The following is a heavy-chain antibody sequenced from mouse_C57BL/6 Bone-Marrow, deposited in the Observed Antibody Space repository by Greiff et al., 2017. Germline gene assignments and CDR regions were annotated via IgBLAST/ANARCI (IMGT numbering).Heavy chain of an antibody. Sequence: QVQLQQPGAELVKPGASVQMSCKASGYTFTSYWITWVKQRPGQGLEWIGDIYPGSGSTNYNEKFKSKATLTVDTASSTAYMQLSSLTSEDSAVYYCAREGDGYYGYYFDYWGQGTTLTVSS. D-gene: IGHD2-3*01. V-gene: IGHV1-55*01. CDR1: GYTFTSYW. CDR3: AREGDGYYGYYFDY. CDR2: IYPGSGST. J-gene: IGHJ2*01.